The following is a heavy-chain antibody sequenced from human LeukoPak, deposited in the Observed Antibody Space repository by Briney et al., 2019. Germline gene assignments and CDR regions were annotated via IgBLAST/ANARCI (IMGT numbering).Heavy chain of an antibody. CDR3: ARVSGSSGYYGFDY. J-gene: IGHJ4*02. D-gene: IGHD3-22*01. Sequence: SETLSLTCTVSGGSIRSSYYYWGWIRQPPGKGLEWIGSIYDSGSTYYNPSLKSRVTISVDKSKNQFSLKLSSVTAADTAVYYCARVSGSSGYYGFDYWGQGTLVTVSS. V-gene: IGHV4-39*07. CDR1: GGSIRSSYYY. CDR2: IYDSGST.